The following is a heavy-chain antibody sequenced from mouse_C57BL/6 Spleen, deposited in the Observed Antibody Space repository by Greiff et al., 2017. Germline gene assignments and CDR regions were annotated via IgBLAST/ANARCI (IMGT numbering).Heavy chain of an antibody. CDR3: VRYGHYFDY. J-gene: IGHJ2*03. CDR1: GYTFTSYW. CDR2: IDPSDSYT. D-gene: IGHD1-1*02. V-gene: IGHV1-59*01. Sequence: QVQLQQPGAELVRPGTSVKLSCKASGYTFTSYWMHWVKQRPGQGLEWIGVIDPSDSYTNYNQKFKGKATLTVDTSSSTAYMQLSSLTSEDSAVYYCVRYGHYFDYWGQGTSGT.